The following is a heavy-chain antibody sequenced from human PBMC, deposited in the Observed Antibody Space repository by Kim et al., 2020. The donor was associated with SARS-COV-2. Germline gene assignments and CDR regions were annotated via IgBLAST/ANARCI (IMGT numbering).Heavy chain of an antibody. CDR2: ISGSSDSM. J-gene: IGHJ4*02. D-gene: IGHD1-26*01. V-gene: IGHV3-23*01. Sequence: GGSLRLSCAASGFTFSSYAMTWVRQAPGKGLEWVSTISGSSDSMSYADPVKGRFTISRDNSKNTLYLQMNSLRADDTAVFYCAKDSGTVGAREVFDCWGRGTLVTVSS. CDR3: AKDSGTVGAREVFDC. CDR1: GFTFSSYA.